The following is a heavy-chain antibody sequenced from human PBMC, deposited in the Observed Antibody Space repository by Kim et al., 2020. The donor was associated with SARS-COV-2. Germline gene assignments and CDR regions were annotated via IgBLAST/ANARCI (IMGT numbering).Heavy chain of an antibody. CDR2: ISSSSSYI. Sequence: GGSLRLSCAASGFTFSSYSMNWVRQAPGKGLEWVSSISSSSSYIYYADSVKGRFTISRDNAKNSLYLQMNSLRAEDTAVYYCARDVPRIDAFDIWGQGTMVTVSS. D-gene: IGHD3-10*02. CDR1: GFTFSSYS. CDR3: ARDVPRIDAFDI. V-gene: IGHV3-21*01. J-gene: IGHJ3*02.